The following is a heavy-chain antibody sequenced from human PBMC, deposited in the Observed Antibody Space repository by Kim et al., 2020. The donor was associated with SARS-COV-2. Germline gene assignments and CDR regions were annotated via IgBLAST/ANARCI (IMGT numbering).Heavy chain of an antibody. Sequence: SGPTLVKPTQTLKRTGTFFGFSLSTIEVVVAWIRHPPGKPLEWLGLIYWVEDKPYSPPLKRRPTITKDTSKNQLVLTMTNMDPVDTATYYCEHRLIDRTTYGTYCLDYWGQGTLVTVTS. V-gene: IGHV2-5*02. D-gene: IGHD2-21*01. CDR1: GFSLSTIEVV. J-gene: IGHJ4*02. CDR2: IYWVEDK. CDR3: EHRLIDRTTYGTYCLDY.